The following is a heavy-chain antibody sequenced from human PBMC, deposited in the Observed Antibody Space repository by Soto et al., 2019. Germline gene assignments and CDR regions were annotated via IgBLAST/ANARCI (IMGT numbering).Heavy chain of an antibody. J-gene: IGHJ4*02. CDR1: GFTFSSYA. D-gene: IGHD3-3*01. Sequence: GGSLRLSCAASGFTFSSYAMSWVRQAPGKGLEWVSAISGSGGSTYYADSVKGRFTISRDNSKNTLYLQMNSLRAEDTAVYYCAKDSRRVLRFLEWLFRADYWGQGTLVTVSS. V-gene: IGHV3-23*01. CDR3: AKDSRRVLRFLEWLFRADY. CDR2: ISGSGGST.